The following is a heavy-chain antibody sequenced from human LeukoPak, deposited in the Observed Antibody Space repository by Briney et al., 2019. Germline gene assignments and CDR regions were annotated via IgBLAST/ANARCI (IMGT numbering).Heavy chain of an antibody. CDR3: ARVPYSGYDRDY. J-gene: IGHJ4*02. CDR2: ISSSSSYI. Sequence: GGSLRLSGAASGFTFSSYSVNWVRQPPGKGRGWVSSISSSSSYIYYADSVKGRFTISRDNAKNSLYLQMNSLRAEDTAVYYCARVPYSGYDRDYWGQGTLVTVSS. D-gene: IGHD5-12*01. V-gene: IGHV3-21*01. CDR1: GFTFSSYS.